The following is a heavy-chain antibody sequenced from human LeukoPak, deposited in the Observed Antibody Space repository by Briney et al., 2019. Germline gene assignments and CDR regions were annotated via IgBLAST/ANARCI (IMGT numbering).Heavy chain of an antibody. CDR2: INHSGST. CDR3: ARREVLWFGETDAFDI. D-gene: IGHD3-10*01. Sequence: PSETLSLTCTLYGGSFSGFYWSWIRQPPGKGLEWIGEINHSGSTNYNPSLKSRVTISVDTSKNQFFLRLSSVTAADTAVYYCARREVLWFGETDAFDIWGQGTMVTVS. V-gene: IGHV4-34*01. J-gene: IGHJ3*02. CDR1: GGSFSGFY.